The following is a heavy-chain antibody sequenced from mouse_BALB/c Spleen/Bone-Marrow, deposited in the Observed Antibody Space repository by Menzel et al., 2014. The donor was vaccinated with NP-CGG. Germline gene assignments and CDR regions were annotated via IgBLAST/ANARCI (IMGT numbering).Heavy chain of an antibody. CDR3: ARRGYDEGYYAMDY. CDR2: INPYNDGA. Sequence: EVQLQESGPELVKPGASVKMSCKASGYTFTSYVMHWVKQKPGQGLEWIGYINPYNDGAKYNEKFKGKATLTSDKSSSTAYMELSSLTSEDSAVYYCARRGYDEGYYAMDYWGQGTSVTVSS. V-gene: IGHV1-14*01. D-gene: IGHD2-14*01. CDR1: GYTFTSYV. J-gene: IGHJ4*01.